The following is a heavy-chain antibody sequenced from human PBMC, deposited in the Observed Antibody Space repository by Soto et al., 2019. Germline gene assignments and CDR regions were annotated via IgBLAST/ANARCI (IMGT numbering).Heavy chain of an antibody. V-gene: IGHV5-51*01. Sequence: GGSLKISCTGVGYSFTSYWIGWVRQMPGKGLEWMGIIYPGDSDTRYSPSFQGQVTISADKSITTAYLQWSSLKASDTAMYYCARGYCTTTICDPWFDPWGQGTLVTVSS. CDR2: IYPGDSDT. J-gene: IGHJ5*02. CDR3: ARGYCTTTICDPWFDP. CDR1: GYSFTSYW. D-gene: IGHD2-2*01.